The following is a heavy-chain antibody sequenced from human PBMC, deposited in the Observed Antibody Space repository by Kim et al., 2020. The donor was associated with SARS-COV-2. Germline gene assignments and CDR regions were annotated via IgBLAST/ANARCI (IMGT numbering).Heavy chain of an antibody. CDR3: ARGTTVVTPYYFDY. Sequence: ACSVKGRFTISRDNAKNSLYLQMNSLRAEDTAVYYCARGTTVVTPYYFDYWGQGTLVTVSS. D-gene: IGHD4-17*01. V-gene: IGHV3-21*01. J-gene: IGHJ4*02.